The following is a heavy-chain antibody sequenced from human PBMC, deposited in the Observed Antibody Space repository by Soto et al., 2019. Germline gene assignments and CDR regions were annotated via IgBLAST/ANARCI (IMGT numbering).Heavy chain of an antibody. D-gene: IGHD1-26*01. CDR2: ISAYNGNT. Sequence: ASVKVSCQASGYTYPSYGISWVRQAPGQGLEWMGWISAYNGNTNYAQKLQGRVTMTTDTSTSTAYMKLSSVTAADTAVYYCARSEATGLDYWGQGTLVTVSS. CDR3: ARSEATGLDY. J-gene: IGHJ4*02. CDR1: GYTYPSYG. V-gene: IGHV1-18*01.